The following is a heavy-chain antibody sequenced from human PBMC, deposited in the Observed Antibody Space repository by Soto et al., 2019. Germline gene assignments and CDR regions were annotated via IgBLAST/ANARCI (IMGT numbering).Heavy chain of an antibody. CDR1: GFTFSDYS. CDR2: MSSSGSTI. D-gene: IGHD1-26*01. J-gene: IGHJ3*02. V-gene: IGHV3-11*01. CDR3: ARVIDFLQTSANYDEAFDI. Sequence: QVPLVESGGGLVKPGGSLRLSCAASGFTFSDYSMSWIRQTPGKGLEWISFMSSSGSTIYIADSVKGRLTISRDNAKNSLYLEMNSLRAEDTAVYYCARVIDFLQTSANYDEAFDIWGQGTMVTVSS.